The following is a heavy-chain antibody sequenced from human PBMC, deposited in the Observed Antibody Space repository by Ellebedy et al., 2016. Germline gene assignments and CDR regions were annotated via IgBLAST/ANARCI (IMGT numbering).Heavy chain of an antibody. V-gene: IGHV2-5*01. CDR2: VYWNDDE. CDR1: GFALSSSGVA. J-gene: IGHJ3*02. CDR3: AHRRRDTIIDDAFDI. D-gene: IGHD3-22*01. Sequence: SGPTLVKPTQSLTLTCSFSGFALSSSGVAVGWIRQPPGKGLEWLALVYWNDDERYSPSLKSRLTITKDASKSQVVLTMTNMDPVDTATYYCAHRRRDTIIDDAFDIWGPGTLVTVSS.